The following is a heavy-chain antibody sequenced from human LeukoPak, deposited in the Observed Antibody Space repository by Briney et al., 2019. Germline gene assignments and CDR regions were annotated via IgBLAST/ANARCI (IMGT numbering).Heavy chain of an antibody. J-gene: IGHJ6*03. V-gene: IGHV4-61*02. CDR1: GGSISSGSYY. CDR3: ARDPFYDILTGYHRYYYYMDV. D-gene: IGHD3-9*01. Sequence: SQTLSLTCTVSGGSISSGSYYWSWIRQPAGKGLEWIGRIYTSGSTNYNPSLKSRVTISVDTSKNQFSLKLSSVTAADTAVYYCARDPFYDILTGYHRYYYYMDVWGKGTTVTVSS. CDR2: IYTSGST.